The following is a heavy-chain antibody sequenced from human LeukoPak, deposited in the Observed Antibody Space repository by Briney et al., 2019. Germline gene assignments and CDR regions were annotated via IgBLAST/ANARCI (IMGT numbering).Heavy chain of an antibody. D-gene: IGHD1-1*01. Sequence: SQTLSLTCAISGDSVSSDSAAWNWFRQSPSRGLEWLGRTYYRSQWYYDYALSVRSRIAINPDTPRNQFSLHVNSVTLEDTAVYYCAREGGYGKVNYWGQGTLVTVSS. J-gene: IGHJ4*02. CDR1: GDSVSSDSAA. V-gene: IGHV6-1*01. CDR3: AREGGYGKVNY. CDR2: TYYRSQWYY.